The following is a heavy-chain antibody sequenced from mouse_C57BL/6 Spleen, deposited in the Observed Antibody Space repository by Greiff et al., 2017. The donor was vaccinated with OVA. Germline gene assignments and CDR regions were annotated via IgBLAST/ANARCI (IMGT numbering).Heavy chain of an antibody. CDR1: GFTFSSYA. CDR3: ARDSPYYYGSSPWFAY. J-gene: IGHJ3*01. Sequence: EVMLVESGGGLVKPGGSLKLSCAASGFTFSSYAMSWVRQTPEKRLEWVATISDGGSYTYYPDNVKGRFTISRDNAKNNLYLQMSHLKSEDTAMYYCARDSPYYYGSSPWFAYWGQGTLVTVSA. D-gene: IGHD1-1*01. CDR2: ISDGGSYT. V-gene: IGHV5-4*01.